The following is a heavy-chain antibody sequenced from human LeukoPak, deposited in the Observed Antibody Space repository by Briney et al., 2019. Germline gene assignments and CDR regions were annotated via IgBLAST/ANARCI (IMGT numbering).Heavy chain of an antibody. CDR1: GGSISSYY. CDR2: AHYSGST. V-gene: IGHV4-59*08. D-gene: IGHD3-3*01. Sequence: SETLSLTCTVSGGSISSYYWSWIRQPPGKALEWIRYAHYSGSTNYDASLESRVTISLDTSKNQFSLKLTSVTGSDTAVYYCAGQDGIGYYNVWGQGTTVTVSS. J-gene: IGHJ6*02. CDR3: AGQDGIGYYNV.